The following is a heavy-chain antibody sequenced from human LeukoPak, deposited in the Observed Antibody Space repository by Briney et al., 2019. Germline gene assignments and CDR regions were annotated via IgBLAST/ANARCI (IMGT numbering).Heavy chain of an antibody. CDR3: ARGPRYSFGSAFDY. Sequence: PGGSLGLSCAASGFTLSTYWMHWVRQAPGKGLVWVSRVNGDGTSTTYADSVKGRFTISRDNAKNTLYLQMDSLRAEDTAVYYCARGPRYSFGSAFDYWGQGTLVTVSS. CDR2: VNGDGTST. CDR1: GFTLSTYW. V-gene: IGHV3-74*01. J-gene: IGHJ4*02. D-gene: IGHD5-18*01.